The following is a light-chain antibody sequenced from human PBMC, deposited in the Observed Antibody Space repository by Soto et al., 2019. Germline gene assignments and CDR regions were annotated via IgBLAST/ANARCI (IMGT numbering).Light chain of an antibody. V-gene: IGKV2-28*01. CDR1: QSLLHSNGNTY. CDR3: MQALQTVT. J-gene: IGKJ4*01. CDR2: LGS. Sequence: DIVMTQSPLSLPVTPGEPASISCRSSQSLLHSNGNTYLDWYLQKPGQSPQLLIYLGSIWASGVPDRFSGSGSGTDFTLKISRVEAEDVGTYYCMQALQTVTFGGGTKVEIK.